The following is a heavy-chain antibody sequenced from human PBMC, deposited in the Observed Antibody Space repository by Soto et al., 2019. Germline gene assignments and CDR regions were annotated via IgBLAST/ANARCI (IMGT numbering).Heavy chain of an antibody. CDR2: IYYSGST. J-gene: IGHJ5*02. Sequence: SETLSLTCTVSGGSISSYYWSWIRQPPGKGLEWIGYIYYSGSTNYNPSLKSRVTISVDTSKNQFSLKLSSVTAADTAVYYCAREVMHKWFDPWGQGTLVTVSS. D-gene: IGHD3-16*01. CDR1: GGSISSYY. V-gene: IGHV4-59*01. CDR3: AREVMHKWFDP.